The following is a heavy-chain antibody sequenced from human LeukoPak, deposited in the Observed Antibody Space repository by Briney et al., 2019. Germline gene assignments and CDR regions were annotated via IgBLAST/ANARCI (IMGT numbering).Heavy chain of an antibody. Sequence: GGSLRLSCAASGFTFISYWLTWVRQAPGKGLEWVAVISYGGSSENYADSVKGRFTVSRDNSKSTLYLQMNSLTPDDTSVYYCSRSPGILGTNYFDYWGQGTLVTVSS. J-gene: IGHJ4*02. D-gene: IGHD1-26*01. CDR1: GFTFISYW. CDR3: SRSPGILGTNYFDY. V-gene: IGHV3-30*03. CDR2: ISYGGSSE.